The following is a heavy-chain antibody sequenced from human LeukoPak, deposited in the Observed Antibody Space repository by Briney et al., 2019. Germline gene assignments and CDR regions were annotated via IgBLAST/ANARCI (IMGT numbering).Heavy chain of an antibody. J-gene: IGHJ4*02. CDR1: GFTFSDYY. D-gene: IGHD6-13*01. Sequence: GGSLRLSCAASGFTFSDYYMSWIRQAPGKGLEWVSYISSSGSTIYYADSVKGRFTISRDNAKNSLYLQMNSLRAEDTAVYYCARDISGIAAAGTVHDYWGQGTLVTVSS. CDR3: ARDISGIAAAGTVHDY. CDR2: ISSSGSTI. V-gene: IGHV3-11*01.